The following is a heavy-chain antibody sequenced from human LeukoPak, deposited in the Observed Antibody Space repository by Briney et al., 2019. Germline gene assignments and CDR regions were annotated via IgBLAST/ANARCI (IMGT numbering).Heavy chain of an antibody. Sequence: GGSLRLSCAASGYTFSSYGMHWVRQAPGKGLEWVAFIRYDGSNKYYADSVKGRFTISRDNSKNTLYLQMNSLRAEDTAVYYCAKEVDCSSTSCYTDYYYYMDVWGKGTTVTVSS. CDR1: GYTFSSYG. CDR2: IRYDGSNK. CDR3: AKEVDCSSTSCYTDYYYYMDV. D-gene: IGHD2-2*02. V-gene: IGHV3-30*02. J-gene: IGHJ6*03.